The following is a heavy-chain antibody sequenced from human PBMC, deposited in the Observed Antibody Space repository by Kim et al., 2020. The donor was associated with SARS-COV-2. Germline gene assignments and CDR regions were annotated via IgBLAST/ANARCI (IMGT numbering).Heavy chain of an antibody. CDR1: GGSISSSNW. D-gene: IGHD5-18*01. V-gene: IGHV4-4*02. CDR2: IYHSGST. CDR3: ARHGYSHGYMYYFDY. Sequence: SETLSLTCAVSGGSISSSNWWSWVRQPPGKGLEWIGEIYHSGSTNYNPSLKSRVTISVDKSKNQFSLKLSSVTAADTAVYYCARHGYSHGYMYYFDYWGQGTLVTVSS. J-gene: IGHJ4*02.